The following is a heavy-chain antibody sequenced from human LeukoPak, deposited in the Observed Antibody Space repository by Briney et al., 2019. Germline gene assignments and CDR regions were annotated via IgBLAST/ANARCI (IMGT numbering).Heavy chain of an antibody. V-gene: IGHV3-74*01. D-gene: IGHD3-16*02. Sequence: GGSLRLSCAASGFTFSSYWMHRVRQAPGKGLVWVSRINSDGSSTSYADSVKGRFTISRDNAKNTLYLQMNSLRAEDTAVYYCAGSDTIGYTPREWDYWYFDLWGRGTLVTVSS. CDR3: AGSDTIGYTPREWDYWYFDL. J-gene: IGHJ2*01. CDR1: GFTFSSYW. CDR2: INSDGSST.